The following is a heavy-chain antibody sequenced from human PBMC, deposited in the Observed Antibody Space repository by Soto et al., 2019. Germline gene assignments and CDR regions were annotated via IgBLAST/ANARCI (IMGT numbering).Heavy chain of an antibody. CDR1: GYTFTSYA. Sequence: ASVKVSCKASGYTFTSYAMHWVRQAPGQRLEWMGWINAGNGNTKYSQKFQGRVTITRDTSASTAYMELSSLRSEDTAVYYCARVNGLRYFDWFTPPFDYWGQGTLVTVSS. CDR3: ARVNGLRYFDWFTPPFDY. V-gene: IGHV1-3*01. J-gene: IGHJ4*02. D-gene: IGHD3-9*01. CDR2: INAGNGNT.